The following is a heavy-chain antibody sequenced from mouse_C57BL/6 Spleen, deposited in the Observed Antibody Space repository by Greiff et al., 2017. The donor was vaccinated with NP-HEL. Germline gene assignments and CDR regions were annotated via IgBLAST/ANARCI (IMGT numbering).Heavy chain of an antibody. D-gene: IGHD4-1*01. CDR1: GYTFTSYW. Sequence: QVQLQQSGAELVKPGASVKMSCKASGYTFTSYWITWVKQRPGQGLEWIGDIYPGSGSTNYNEKFKSKATLTVDTSSSTAYMQLSSLTSEDSAVYYCARSQLTGTGRYFDVWGTGTTVTVSS. J-gene: IGHJ1*03. CDR3: ARSQLTGTGRYFDV. CDR2: IYPGSGST. V-gene: IGHV1-55*01.